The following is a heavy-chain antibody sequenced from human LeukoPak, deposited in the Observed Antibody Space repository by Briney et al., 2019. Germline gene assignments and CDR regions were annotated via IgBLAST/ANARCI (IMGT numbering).Heavy chain of an antibody. Sequence: PGGSLRLSCAASGFTFSSYAMSWVRQAPGKGLEWVSAISGSGGSTYYADSVKGRFTISRDNSKNTLYLQMNSLRAEDTAVYYCAKDVQQWLVRDWSFDYRGQGTLVTVSS. D-gene: IGHD6-19*01. CDR1: GFTFSSYA. CDR2: ISGSGGST. J-gene: IGHJ4*02. V-gene: IGHV3-23*01. CDR3: AKDVQQWLVRDWSFDY.